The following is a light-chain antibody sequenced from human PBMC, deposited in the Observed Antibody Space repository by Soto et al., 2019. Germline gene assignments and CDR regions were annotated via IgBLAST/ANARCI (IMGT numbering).Light chain of an antibody. V-gene: IGKV3-15*01. Sequence: EIVMTQSPATLSVSPGDRATLSCRASQSVSSNLAWYQQKPGQAPRLLIYGASTRTTGISARFSGGGSGTEFTLTISSLQSEDFAVYYCQQRSNWPPYTFGQGTKLEIK. CDR1: QSVSSN. CDR2: GAS. CDR3: QQRSNWPPYT. J-gene: IGKJ2*01.